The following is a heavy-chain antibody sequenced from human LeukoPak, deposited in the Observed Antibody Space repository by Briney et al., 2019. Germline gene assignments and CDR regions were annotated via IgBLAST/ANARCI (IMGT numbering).Heavy chain of an antibody. D-gene: IGHD6-19*01. Sequence: SETLSLTCAVYVGSFSGYYWSWIRQPPGKGLEWIGEINHSGSTNYNPSLKSRVTISVDTSKNQFSLKLSSVTAADTAVYYCAISSGWHISDYWGQGTLVTVSS. CDR3: AISSGWHISDY. CDR1: VGSFSGYY. J-gene: IGHJ4*02. V-gene: IGHV4-34*01. CDR2: INHSGST.